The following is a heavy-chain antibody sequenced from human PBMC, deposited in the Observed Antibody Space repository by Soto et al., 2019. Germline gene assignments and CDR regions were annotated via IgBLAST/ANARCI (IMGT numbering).Heavy chain of an antibody. J-gene: IGHJ4*02. D-gene: IGHD2-2*01. V-gene: IGHV1-69*13. CDR1: GGTFSSYA. CDR2: IIPIFGTA. CDR3: ARDLVPYCSSTSCAPYYFDY. Sequence: SVKVSCKASGGTFSSYAISWVRQAPGQGREWMGGIIPIFGTANYAQKFQGGVTSTATESTSTAYMELSSLRYEDRAVYYCARDLVPYCSSTSCAPYYFDYWGQGTLVTVSS.